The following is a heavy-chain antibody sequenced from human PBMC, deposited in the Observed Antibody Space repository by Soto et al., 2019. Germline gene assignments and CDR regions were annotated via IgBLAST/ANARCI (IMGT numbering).Heavy chain of an antibody. Sequence: PSETLSLTCTVSGGSMSSGGYYWSWIRQHPGKCPEWIGYIYYSGSTYYNPSLKSRVTISVDTSKNQFSLKLSSVTAADTAVYYCARDRTRRVTTSGYYGMDVWGQGTTVTVSS. CDR2: IYYSGST. CDR3: ARDRTRRVTTSGYYGMDV. J-gene: IGHJ6*02. V-gene: IGHV4-31*03. D-gene: IGHD4-17*01. CDR1: GGSMSSGGYY.